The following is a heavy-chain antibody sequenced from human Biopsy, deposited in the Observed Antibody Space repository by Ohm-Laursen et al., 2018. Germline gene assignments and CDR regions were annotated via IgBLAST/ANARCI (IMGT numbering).Heavy chain of an antibody. V-gene: IGHV3-30*18. Sequence: SLRLSCAASGFTLSNYGMHWVRQAPGRGLEWVAAVSSDGKNKHYADSVQGRFTISRDNSKSTVDLQMNSLRAEDTAVYYRAKGLYSGSYYYDSWGQGTLVTVSS. CDR2: VSSDGKNK. CDR1: GFTLSNYG. J-gene: IGHJ4*02. D-gene: IGHD1-26*01. CDR3: AKGLYSGSYYYDS.